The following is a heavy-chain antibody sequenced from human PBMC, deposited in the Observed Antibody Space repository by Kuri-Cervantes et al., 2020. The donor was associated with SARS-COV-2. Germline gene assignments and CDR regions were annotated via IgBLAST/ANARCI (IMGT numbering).Heavy chain of an antibody. CDR1: GGSISSYY. D-gene: IGHD3-16*01. J-gene: IGHJ5*02. CDR2: IYYSGST. CDR3: VRVGGGGWFDP. Sequence: GSLRLSCTVSGGSISSYYWSWIRQPPGKGLEWIGYIYYSGSTNYNPSLKSRVAISVDTSKNQFSLKLSSVTAADTAVYYRVRVGGGGWFDPWGQGTLVTVSS. V-gene: IGHV4-59*12.